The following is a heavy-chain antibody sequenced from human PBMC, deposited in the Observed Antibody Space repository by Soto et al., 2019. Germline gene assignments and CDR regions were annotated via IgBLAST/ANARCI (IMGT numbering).Heavy chain of an antibody. V-gene: IGHV1-2*02. CDR1: RYIFTAYF. CDR3: ASHDPGARFDP. J-gene: IGHJ5*02. Sequence: QVQLVQSGAEVKKPGASVKVSCKAPRYIFTAYFMHWVRQAPGQGLEWMGWINPNNGATHYGLSFQGRVTMTRDTSISTAYMELRSRRSDDTAVYYCASHDPGARFDPWGQGTLFIVSS. D-gene: IGHD1-1*01. CDR2: INPNNGAT.